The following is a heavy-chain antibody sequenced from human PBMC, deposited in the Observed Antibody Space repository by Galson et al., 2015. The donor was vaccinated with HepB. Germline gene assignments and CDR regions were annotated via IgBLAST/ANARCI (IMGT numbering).Heavy chain of an antibody. CDR1: GFTVSSNY. V-gene: IGHV3-66*02. CDR3: ARDSTTVTTSTDAFDI. CDR2: IYSGGST. J-gene: IGHJ3*02. Sequence: SLRLSCAASGFTVSSNYMSWVRQAPGKGLEWVSVIYSGGSTYYADSVKGRFTISRGNSKNTLYLQMNSLRAEDTAVYYCARDSTTVTTSTDAFDIWGQGTMVTVSS. D-gene: IGHD4-17*01.